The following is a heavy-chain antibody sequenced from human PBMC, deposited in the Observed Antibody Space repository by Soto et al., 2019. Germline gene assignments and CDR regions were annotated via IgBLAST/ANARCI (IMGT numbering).Heavy chain of an antibody. CDR3: AKPMAVDYDFWSGYTVYYYYGMDV. V-gene: IGHV3-23*01. D-gene: IGHD3-3*01. Sequence: GGSLRLSCAASGFTFSSYAMSWVRQAPGKGLEWVSAISGSGGSTYYADSVKGRFTISRDNSKNTLYLQMNSLRAEDTAVYYCAKPMAVDYDFWSGYTVYYYYGMDVWGQGTTVTVSS. CDR2: ISGSGGST. CDR1: GFTFSSYA. J-gene: IGHJ6*02.